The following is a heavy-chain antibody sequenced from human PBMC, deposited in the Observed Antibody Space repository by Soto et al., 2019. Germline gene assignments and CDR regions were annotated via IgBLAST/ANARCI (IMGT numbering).Heavy chain of an antibody. V-gene: IGHV3-33*01. CDR1: GFTFSSYG. CDR2: IWYDGSNK. J-gene: IGHJ6*02. Sequence: QVQLVESGGGVVQPGRSLRLSCAASGFTFSSYGMHWVRQAPGKGLEWVAVIWYDGSNKYYADSVKGRFTISRDNSKNTLYLPMNSLRAEDTAVYYCARDSAGAIFEVGGYCMDVGGQGSTVTVS. CDR3: ARDSAGAIFEVGGYCMDV. D-gene: IGHD3-3*01.